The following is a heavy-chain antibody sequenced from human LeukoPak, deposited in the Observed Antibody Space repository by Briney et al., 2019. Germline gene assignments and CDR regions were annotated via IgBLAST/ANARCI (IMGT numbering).Heavy chain of an antibody. CDR3: ARAGGYYGSGRRHTNFDY. Sequence: SETLSLTCAVYGGSFSGYYWSWIRQPPGKGLEWIGEINHSGSTNYNPSLKSRVTISVDTSKNQFSLKLSSVTAADTAVYYCARAGGYYGSGRRHTNFDYWGQGTLVTVSS. D-gene: IGHD3-10*01. V-gene: IGHV4-34*01. CDR2: INHSGST. CDR1: GGSFSGYY. J-gene: IGHJ4*02.